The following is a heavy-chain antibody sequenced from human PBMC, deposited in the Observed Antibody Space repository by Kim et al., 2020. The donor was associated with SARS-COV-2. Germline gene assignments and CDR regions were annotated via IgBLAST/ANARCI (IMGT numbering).Heavy chain of an antibody. CDR3: AKAYQPLRFLERLRRDYYGMDV. D-gene: IGHD3-3*01. J-gene: IGHJ6*02. CDR1: GFTFSSYA. V-gene: IGHV3-23*01. Sequence: GGSLRLSCAASGFTFSSYAMSWVRQAPGKGLEWVSAISGSGGSTYYADSVKGRFTISRDNSKNTLYLQMNSLRAEDTAVYYCAKAYQPLRFLERLRRDYYGMDVWGQGTTVTVS. CDR2: ISGSGGST.